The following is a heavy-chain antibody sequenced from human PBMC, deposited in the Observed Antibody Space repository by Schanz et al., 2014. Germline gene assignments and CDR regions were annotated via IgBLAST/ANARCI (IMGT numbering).Heavy chain of an antibody. CDR3: AKRCTSTSCAHGAFDI. Sequence: EVQLVESGGGLIQPGGSLRLSCVASGFTVSSNYMSWVRQAPGKGLEWVSVIYSDGRTYYGDSVKGRFAISRDNSKNTLYLQINSRRGEDTAMYFWAKRCTSTSCAHGAFDIWGQGTMVTVSS. CDR1: GFTVSSNY. D-gene: IGHD2-2*01. V-gene: IGHV3-53*01. J-gene: IGHJ3*02. CDR2: IYSDGRT.